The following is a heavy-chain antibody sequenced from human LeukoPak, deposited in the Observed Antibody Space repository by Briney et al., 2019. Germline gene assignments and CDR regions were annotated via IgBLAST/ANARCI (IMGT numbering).Heavy chain of an antibody. D-gene: IGHD3-10*01. CDR2: THGSEK. V-gene: IGHV3-7*03. CDR3: ARETPYGSLTFDY. CDR1: GFTFSNYW. J-gene: IGHJ4*02. Sequence: PGGSLRLSCAASGFTFSNYWMSWVRQAPGKGLDWVANTHGSEKYYVDSVKGRFTISRDNAKNSLYLQMNSLRAEDTAVYYCARETPYGSLTFDYWGQGTLVTVSS.